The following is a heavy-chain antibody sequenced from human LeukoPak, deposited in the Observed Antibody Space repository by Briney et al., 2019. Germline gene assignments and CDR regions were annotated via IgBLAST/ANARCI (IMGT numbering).Heavy chain of an antibody. Sequence: GGSLRLSCAASGFTFSSYAMHWVRQAPGKGLEWVAVISYDGSNKYYAGSVKGRFTISRDNSKNTLYLQMNSLRAEDTAVYYCARPNYYGSGNNYYYYGMDVWGQGTTVTVSS. CDR1: GFTFSSYA. J-gene: IGHJ6*02. CDR2: ISYDGSNK. CDR3: ARPNYYGSGNNYYYYGMDV. D-gene: IGHD3-10*01. V-gene: IGHV3-30*04.